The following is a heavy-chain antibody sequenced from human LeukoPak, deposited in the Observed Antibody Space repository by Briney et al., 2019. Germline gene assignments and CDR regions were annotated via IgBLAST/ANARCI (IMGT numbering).Heavy chain of an antibody. V-gene: IGHV1-69*04. CDR3: AAKGVEKATLYY. CDR1: GGMFSSYA. J-gene: IGHJ4*02. CDR2: IFPILGTA. D-gene: IGHD5-24*01. Sequence: VASVKVSCKASGGMFSSYAITWVRQAPGQGLEWMGKIFPILGTANYAQKFKGRVTIIADRATSTAYMELSSLRAEDTAVYYCAAKGVEKATLYYWGQGTLVTVSS.